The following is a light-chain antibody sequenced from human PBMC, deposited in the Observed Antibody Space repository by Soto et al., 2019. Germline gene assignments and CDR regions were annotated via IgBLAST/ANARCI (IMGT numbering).Light chain of an antibody. CDR2: RNN. CDR3: TVWDDSLRGRL. V-gene: IGLV1-47*01. J-gene: IGLJ2*01. Sequence: QSVLTQPPSASGTPGQRVTISCSGRSSNIESNYVYWYQQLPGTAPRLLIYRNNQRPSGVPDRFSGSKSGTSASLAISALRAEDEADYYCTVWDDSLRGRLFGGGTQLTVL. CDR1: SSNIESNY.